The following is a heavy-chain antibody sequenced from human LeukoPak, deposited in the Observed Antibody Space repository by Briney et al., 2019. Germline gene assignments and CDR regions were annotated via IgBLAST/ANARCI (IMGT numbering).Heavy chain of an antibody. CDR2: IKQDGSEK. J-gene: IGHJ4*02. CDR1: GFTFSSYW. V-gene: IGHV3-7*01. CDR3: AGYNILTGSPFDY. Sequence: PGGSLRLSCAASGFTFSSYWMSWVRQAPGKGLEWVANIKQDGSEKYYVDSVKGRFTISRDNARKSLDLQMNSLRAEDTAVYYCAGYNILTGSPFDYWGQGTRVTGSS. D-gene: IGHD3-9*01.